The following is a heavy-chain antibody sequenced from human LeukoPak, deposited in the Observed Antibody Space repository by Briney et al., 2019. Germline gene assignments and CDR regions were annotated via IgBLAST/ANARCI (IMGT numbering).Heavy chain of an antibody. Sequence: ASVKVPCKASGYTFTGYYMHWVRQAPGQGLEWMGRINPNSGGTNYAQKFQGRVTMTRDTSISTAYMELSRLRSDDTAVYYCAARLVGATPFDYWGQGTLVTVSS. CDR1: GYTFTGYY. CDR2: INPNSGGT. D-gene: IGHD1-26*01. CDR3: AARLVGATPFDY. V-gene: IGHV1-2*06. J-gene: IGHJ4*02.